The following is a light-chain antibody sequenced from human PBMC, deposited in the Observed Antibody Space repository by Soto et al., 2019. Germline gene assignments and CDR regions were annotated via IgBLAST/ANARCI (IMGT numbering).Light chain of an antibody. V-gene: IGKV3-20*01. CDR3: QQYGSSPYT. Sequence: EIVLTQSPGTLSLSPGERATLSCRASQSVSSNYLAWYQQKPGQAPRLLIFGASYRTTGIPDRFTGSGSRTDFTLTISRLEPEDFAVYYCQQYGSSPYTFGQGTKLEIK. J-gene: IGKJ2*01. CDR1: QSVSSNY. CDR2: GAS.